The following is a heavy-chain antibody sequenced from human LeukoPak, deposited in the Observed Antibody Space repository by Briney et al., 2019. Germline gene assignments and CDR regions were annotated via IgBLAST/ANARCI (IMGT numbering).Heavy chain of an antibody. J-gene: IGHJ4*02. CDR1: GFTFSSYA. CDR3: ARATTGTTGGY. D-gene: IGHD4-17*01. Sequence: GGSLRLSCAASGFTFSSYAMHWVRQAPGKGLEWVAVISYDGSNKYYADSVKGRFTISRDNSKSTLYLQMNSLRAEDTAVYYCARATTGTTGGYWGQGTLVTVSS. CDR2: ISYDGSNK. V-gene: IGHV3-30-3*01.